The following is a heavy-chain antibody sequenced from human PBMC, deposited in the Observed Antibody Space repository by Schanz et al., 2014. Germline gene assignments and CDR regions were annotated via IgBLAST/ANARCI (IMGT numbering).Heavy chain of an antibody. D-gene: IGHD1-26*01. J-gene: IGHJ4*02. CDR1: GFTFSRFG. CDR2: IFGGGST. Sequence: QVQLVESGGGVVRPGRSLRLSCATSGFTFSRFGMHWVRQAPGKGPEWVSVIFGGGSTYYADSVKGRFTISRDNAKNSLYLEMTSLRGEDTAVYYCARDRVGASSYFDYWGQGTLVTVSS. V-gene: IGHV3-NL1*01. CDR3: ARDRVGASSYFDY.